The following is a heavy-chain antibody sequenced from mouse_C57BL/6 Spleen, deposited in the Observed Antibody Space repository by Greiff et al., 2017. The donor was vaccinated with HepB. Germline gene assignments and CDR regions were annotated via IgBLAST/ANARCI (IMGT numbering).Heavy chain of an antibody. J-gene: IGHJ2*01. D-gene: IGHD1-1*01. CDR3: ARSGYGSSYGYFDY. CDR1: GYAFSSSW. CDR2: IYPGDGDT. Sequence: VQLQQSGPELVKPGASVKISCKASGYAFSSSWMNWVKQRPGKGLEWIGRIYPGDGDTNYNGKFKGKATLTADKSSSTAYMQLSSLTSEDSAVYFCARSGYGSSYGYFDYWGQGTTLTVSS. V-gene: IGHV1-82*01.